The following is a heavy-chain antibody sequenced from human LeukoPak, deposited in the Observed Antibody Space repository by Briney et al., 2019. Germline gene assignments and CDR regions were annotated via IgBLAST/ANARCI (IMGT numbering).Heavy chain of an antibody. CDR3: ARHSGDYYDSSGYLDY. V-gene: IGHV4-39*01. D-gene: IGHD3-22*01. CDR2: IYYSGST. CDR1: GGSISSSSDY. J-gene: IGHJ4*02. Sequence: PSETLSLTCTVSGGSISSSSDYWGWIRQPPGKGLEWIGSIYYSGSTYYIPSLKRRVTISVDTSKNQFSLKLSSVTAADTAVYYCARHSGDYYDSSGYLDYWGQGTLVTVSS.